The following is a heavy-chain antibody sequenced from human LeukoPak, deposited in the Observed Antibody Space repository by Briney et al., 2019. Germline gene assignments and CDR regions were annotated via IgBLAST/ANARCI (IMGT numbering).Heavy chain of an antibody. J-gene: IGHJ4*02. D-gene: IGHD5-18*01. CDR1: GVSVSSASYY. V-gene: IGHV4-61*01. CDR3: ARGPHIQLWSAFDY. CDR2: IYYSGST. Sequence: PSETLSLTCTVSGVSVSSASYYWSWIRQPPGKGLEWIGFIYYSGSTNYNPSLKSRVTISVDTSKNQFSLKLSSVTAADTAVYYCARGPHIQLWSAFDYWGQGTLVTVSS.